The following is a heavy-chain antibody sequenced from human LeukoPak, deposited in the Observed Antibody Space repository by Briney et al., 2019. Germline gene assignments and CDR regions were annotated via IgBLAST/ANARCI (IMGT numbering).Heavy chain of an antibody. D-gene: IGHD3-22*01. V-gene: IGHV3-74*01. CDR3: TRDARTCHSSGCWKPSDY. CDR1: GFNFRSYW. CDR2: INSDGTGT. Sequence: GGSLRLSCAASGFNFRSYWMHWVRQAPGKGLVWVSRINSDGTGTYADSVKGRLTISRDNANNTLYLQMNSLRADDTAVYYCTRDARTCHSSGCWKPSDYWGRGALVTVSS. J-gene: IGHJ4*02.